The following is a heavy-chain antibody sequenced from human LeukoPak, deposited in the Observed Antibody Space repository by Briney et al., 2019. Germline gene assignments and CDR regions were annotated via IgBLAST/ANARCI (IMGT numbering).Heavy chain of an antibody. CDR1: GFTFSSYS. J-gene: IGHJ4*02. D-gene: IGHD6-13*01. CDR3: ARAVAAAGTGFDY. Sequence: GGSLRLSCAASGFTFSSYSMNWVRQAPGKGLESVSSISSSSSYIYYADSVKGRFTISRDNAKNSLYLQMNSLRAEDTAVYYCARAVAAAGTGFDYWGQGTLVTVSS. V-gene: IGHV3-21*01. CDR2: ISSSSSYI.